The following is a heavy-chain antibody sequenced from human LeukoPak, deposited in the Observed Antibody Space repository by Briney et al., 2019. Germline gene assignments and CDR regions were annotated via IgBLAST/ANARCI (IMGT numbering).Heavy chain of an antibody. J-gene: IGHJ4*02. CDR1: AFKFSSYA. D-gene: IGHD2/OR15-2a*01. V-gene: IGHV3-23*01. CDR2: ISGGDAGT. CDR3: AKLVSTTQMGDY. Sequence: GGSLRLSCAASAFKFSSYAMNWVRQAPGKGLEWVAGISGGDAGTYYVDSVKGRFTISRDNSKNTLYLQMNSLGAEDTAVYYCAKLVSTTQMGDYWGQGTPVTVSS.